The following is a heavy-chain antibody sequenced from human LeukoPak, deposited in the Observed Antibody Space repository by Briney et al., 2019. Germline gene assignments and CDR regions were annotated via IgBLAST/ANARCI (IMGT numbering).Heavy chain of an antibody. D-gene: IGHD3-22*01. Sequence: PGGSLRLSCAASGFTFTNYDMHWVRQATGRGLEWVSAIGIRGDTYFPGSVKGRFTISRDNAKNSLYLQMNSLRAEDTALYYCAKDFTGDYYDSSGFDYWGQGTLVTVSS. CDR3: AKDFTGDYYDSSGFDY. V-gene: IGHV3-13*01. CDR2: IGIRGDT. J-gene: IGHJ4*02. CDR1: GFTFTNYD.